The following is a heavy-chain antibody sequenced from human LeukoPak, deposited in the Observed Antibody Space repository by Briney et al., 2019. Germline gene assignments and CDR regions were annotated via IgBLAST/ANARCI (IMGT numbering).Heavy chain of an antibody. Sequence: GGSLRLSCAASGFTFSSYGMHWVRQAPGKGLEWVAFIQYDGSNKYYADSVKGRFTISRDNSKNTLYLQMNSLRAEDTAVYYCAKDQGIVGATTSDAFDIWGQGTMVTVSS. CDR1: GFTFSSYG. CDR3: AKDQGIVGATTSDAFDI. V-gene: IGHV3-30*02. D-gene: IGHD1-26*01. J-gene: IGHJ3*02. CDR2: IQYDGSNK.